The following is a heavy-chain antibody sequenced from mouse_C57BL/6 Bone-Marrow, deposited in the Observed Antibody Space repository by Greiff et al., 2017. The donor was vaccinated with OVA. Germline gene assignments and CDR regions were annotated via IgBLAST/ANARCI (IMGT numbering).Heavy chain of an antibody. CDR2: INPYNGGT. Sequence: EVKLQESGPVLVKPGASVKMSCKASGYTFTDYYMNWVKQSHGKSLEWIGVINPYNGGTSYNQKFKGKATLTVDKSSSTAYMELNSLTSEDSAVYYCARSPGSSPSYFDYWGQGTTLTVSS. V-gene: IGHV1-19*01. CDR3: ARSPGSSPSYFDY. D-gene: IGHD1-1*01. CDR1: GYTFTDYY. J-gene: IGHJ2*01.